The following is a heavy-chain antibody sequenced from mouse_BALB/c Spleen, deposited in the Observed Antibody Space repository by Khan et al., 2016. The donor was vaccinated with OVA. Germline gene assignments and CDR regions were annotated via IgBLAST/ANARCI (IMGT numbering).Heavy chain of an antibody. D-gene: IGHD2-5*01. J-gene: IGHJ2*01. V-gene: IGHV1-7*01. CDR1: GYTFSTYW. CDR3: TRDSIDY. Sequence: QVQLQQSGAALAKPGASVKMSCKASGYTFSTYWMHWVKQRPGQGLEWIGYINPTSGYTDYNEKFKDKATLSADKSSSTAYMQLSRLTSEDSAVYYCTRDSIDYWGQGTTLTVSS. CDR2: INPTSGYT.